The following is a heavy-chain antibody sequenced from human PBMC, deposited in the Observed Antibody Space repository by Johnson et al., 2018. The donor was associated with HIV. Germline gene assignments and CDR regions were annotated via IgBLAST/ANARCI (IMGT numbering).Heavy chain of an antibody. CDR3: AKDFGSSSWHAFDV. J-gene: IGHJ3*01. CDR2: ISYDGSNK. V-gene: IGHV3-33*03. Sequence: QVQLVESGGGVVQPGGSLRLSCAASGFTFSSYGMHWVRQAPGKGLEWVAVISYDGSNKYYTDSVKGRFTVSRDNFNNAIYLEMDSLRVEDTSVYYCAKDFGSSSWHAFDVWGQGTVVIVSS. CDR1: GFTFSSYG. D-gene: IGHD6-13*01.